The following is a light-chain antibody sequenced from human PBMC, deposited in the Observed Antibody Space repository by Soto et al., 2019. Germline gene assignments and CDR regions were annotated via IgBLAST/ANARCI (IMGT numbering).Light chain of an antibody. Sequence: DIQMTQSPSSLSASVGDRVTITCRASQSISSYLNWYQQKPGKAPKLLIYAASSLQSGVPSRFSGIGSGTDFTLTIGSLQPEDFATYYCQQSYSTPNTFGQGTKLEIK. CDR1: QSISSY. J-gene: IGKJ2*01. CDR2: AAS. V-gene: IGKV1-39*01. CDR3: QQSYSTPNT.